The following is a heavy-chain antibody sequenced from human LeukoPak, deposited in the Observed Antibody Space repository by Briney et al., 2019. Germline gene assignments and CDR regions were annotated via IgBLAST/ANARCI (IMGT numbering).Heavy chain of an antibody. CDR3: AAGGYDILTGYYNYYGMDV. CDR2: INPNSGGT. Sequence: ASVKVSCKASGGTFSSYAISWVRQAPGQGLEWMGWINPNSGGTNYAQKFQGRVTMTRDTSISTAYMELSRLRSDDTAVYYCAAGGYDILTGYYNYYGMDVWGQGTTVTVSS. J-gene: IGHJ6*02. V-gene: IGHV1-2*02. D-gene: IGHD3-9*01. CDR1: GGTFSSYA.